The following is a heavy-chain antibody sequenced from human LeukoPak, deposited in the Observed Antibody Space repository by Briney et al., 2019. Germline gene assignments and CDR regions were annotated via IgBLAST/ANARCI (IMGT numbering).Heavy chain of an antibody. Sequence: SSETLSLTCTVSGGSISSGGYYWSWIRQHPGKGLEWIGYIYYSGSTYYNPSLKSRVTISVDTSKNQFSLKLSSVTAADTAVYYCARVGYYYGSGSYCFDYWGQGTLVTVSS. J-gene: IGHJ4*02. CDR1: GGSISSGGYY. CDR3: ARVGYYYGSGSYCFDY. D-gene: IGHD3-10*01. CDR2: IYYSGST. V-gene: IGHV4-31*03.